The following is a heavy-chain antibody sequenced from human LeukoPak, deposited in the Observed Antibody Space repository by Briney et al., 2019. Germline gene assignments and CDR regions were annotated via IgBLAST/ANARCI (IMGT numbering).Heavy chain of an antibody. CDR2: INHSGSA. CDR3: ARERRELPAYNWFDP. Sequence: PSETLSLTCAVYGGAFSGYYWSWIRQSPGKGLEWFGEINHSGSANYNPSLKSRVTISVDTSKNQFSLKLSSATAADTAVYYCARERRELPAYNWFDPWGQGTLVTVSS. CDR1: GGAFSGYY. J-gene: IGHJ5*02. V-gene: IGHV4-34*01. D-gene: IGHD1-26*01.